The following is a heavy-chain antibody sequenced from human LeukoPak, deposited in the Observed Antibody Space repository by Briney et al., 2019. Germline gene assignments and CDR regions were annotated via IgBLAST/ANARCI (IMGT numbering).Heavy chain of an antibody. J-gene: IGHJ4*02. CDR3: AKDPGVQLWLGGYFDY. D-gene: IGHD5-18*01. Sequence: PGGSLRLSCAASGFTFSSYAMSWVRQAPGKGLEWVSAISGSGGNTFYADSVKGRFTISRDNSKSTLYLQMNSLRAEDTAVYYCAKDPGVQLWLGGYFDYWGQGTLVTVSS. V-gene: IGHV3-23*01. CDR1: GFTFSSYA. CDR2: ISGSGGNT.